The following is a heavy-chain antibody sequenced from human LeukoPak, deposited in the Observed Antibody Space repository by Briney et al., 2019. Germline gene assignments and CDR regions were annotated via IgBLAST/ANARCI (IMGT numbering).Heavy chain of an antibody. CDR3: ARDGDYYGSGSYYNRPSYYYYGMDV. J-gene: IGHJ6*02. D-gene: IGHD3-10*01. CDR2: INHSGST. Sequence: SETLSLTCAVYGGSFSGYYWSWIRQPPGRGLEWIGEINHSGSTNYNPSLKSRVTISVDTSKNQFSLKLSSVTAADTAVYYCARDGDYYGSGSYYNRPSYYYYGMDVWGQGTTVTVSS. CDR1: GGSFSGYY. V-gene: IGHV4-34*01.